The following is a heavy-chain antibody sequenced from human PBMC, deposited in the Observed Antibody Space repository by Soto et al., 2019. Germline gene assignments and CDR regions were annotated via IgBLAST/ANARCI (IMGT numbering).Heavy chain of an antibody. J-gene: IGHJ6*02. V-gene: IGHV1-69*13. CDR1: GGTFSSYA. Sequence: EASVKVSCKASGGTFSSYAISWVRQAPGQGLEWMGGIIPIFGTANYAQKFQGRVTITADESTSTAYMELSSLRSEDTAVYYCARGRKDFWSGIYYYYYYGMDVWG. CDR3: ARGRKDFWSGIYYYYYYGMDV. CDR2: IIPIFGTA. D-gene: IGHD3-3*01.